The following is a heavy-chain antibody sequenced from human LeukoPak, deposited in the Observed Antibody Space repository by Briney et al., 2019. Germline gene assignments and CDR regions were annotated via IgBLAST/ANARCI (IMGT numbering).Heavy chain of an antibody. V-gene: IGHV3-30*03. J-gene: IGHJ4*02. D-gene: IGHD1-7*01. CDR3: ARVGDNWYYDY. CDR1: GFTFSSYG. Sequence: GRSLRLSRAASGFTFSSYGMHWVRQAPGKGLEWVAVIAYDGSNKYYADSVKGRFTISRDGSNNTLYLQMNSLRVEDTAVYYCARVGDNWYYDYWGRGTLVTVSS. CDR2: IAYDGSNK.